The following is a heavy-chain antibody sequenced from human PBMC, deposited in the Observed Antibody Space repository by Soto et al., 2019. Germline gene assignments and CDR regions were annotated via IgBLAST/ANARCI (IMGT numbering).Heavy chain of an antibody. Sequence: EVQLVQSGPEVKKSGESLKISCKGSGYSFTSNWIGWVRQMPGKGLEWMGIIYPSDSDTRYSPSFQGQVTISADKSISTAYLQWSSLNALDTDMYYCASQPSGTTPFFESWGQGTLVTVSS. CDR1: GYSFTSNW. CDR2: IYPSDSDT. J-gene: IGHJ4*02. D-gene: IGHD1-7*01. V-gene: IGHV5-51*03. CDR3: ASQPSGTTPFFES.